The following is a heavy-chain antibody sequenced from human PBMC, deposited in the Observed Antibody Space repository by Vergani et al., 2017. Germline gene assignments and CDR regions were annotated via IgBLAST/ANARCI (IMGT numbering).Heavy chain of an antibody. Sequence: QVQLVQSGAEVKKPGASVKVSCKASGYTFTSYYMHWVQQAPGQGLEGMGIINPSGGSKSYAQKFQGRVTMTRDTSTSTVYMELSSLRSEDTAVYYCTTYPHLYSSSWGNRNWYFDLWGRGTLVTVSS. CDR1: GYTFTSYY. J-gene: IGHJ2*01. CDR2: INPSGGSK. CDR3: TTYPHLYSSSWGNRNWYFDL. V-gene: IGHV1-46*01. D-gene: IGHD6-13*01.